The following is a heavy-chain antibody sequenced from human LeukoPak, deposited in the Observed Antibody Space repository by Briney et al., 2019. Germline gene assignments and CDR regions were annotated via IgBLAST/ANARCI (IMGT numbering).Heavy chain of an antibody. J-gene: IGHJ3*02. Sequence: GGSLRLSCAASGFTFSSYGMHWVRQAPGKGLEWVAVISYDGSNKYYADSVKGRLTISRDNSKNTLYLQMNSLRAEDTAVYYCAKGGSYGKDAFDIWGQGTMVTVPS. CDR3: AKGGSYGKDAFDI. D-gene: IGHD1-26*01. CDR1: GFTFSSYG. CDR2: ISYDGSNK. V-gene: IGHV3-30*18.